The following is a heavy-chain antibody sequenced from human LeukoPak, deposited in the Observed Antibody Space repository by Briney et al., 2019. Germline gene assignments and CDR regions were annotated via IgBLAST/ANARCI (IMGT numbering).Heavy chain of an antibody. V-gene: IGHV3-48*03. CDR2: ISSSGSTI. CDR3: AREGGVRVATITRSYFDY. J-gene: IGHJ4*02. Sequence: GGSLRHSCAASGFTFSSYEMNWVRQAPGKGLEWVSYISSSGSTIYYADSVKGRFTIPRDNAKNSLYLQMNSLRAEDTAVYYCAREGGVRVATITRSYFDYWGQGTLVTVSS. CDR1: GFTFSSYE. D-gene: IGHD5-12*01.